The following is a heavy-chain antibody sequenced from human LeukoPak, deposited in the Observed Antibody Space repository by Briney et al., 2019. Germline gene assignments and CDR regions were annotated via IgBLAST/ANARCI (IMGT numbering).Heavy chain of an antibody. V-gene: IGHV4-59*01. CDR1: GGSISSYY. Sequence: SETLSLTCTVSGGSISSYYWSWIRQPPGKGLEWIGYIYNSGSTNSNPSLKSRVTISVDTSKNQFSLKLSSVTAADTAVYYCARPMRVGFYYYGMDVWGQGTTVTVSS. J-gene: IGHJ6*02. CDR3: ARPMRVGFYYYGMDV. D-gene: IGHD1-26*01. CDR2: IYNSGST.